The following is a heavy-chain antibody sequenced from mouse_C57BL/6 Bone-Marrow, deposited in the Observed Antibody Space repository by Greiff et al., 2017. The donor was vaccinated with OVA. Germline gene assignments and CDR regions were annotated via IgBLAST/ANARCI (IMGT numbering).Heavy chain of an antibody. CDR1: GFTFSSYA. CDR2: ISDGGSYT. Sequence: EVQLVESGGGLVKPGGSLKLSCAASGFTFSSYAMSWVRQTPEKRLEWVATISDGGSYTYYPDNVKGRFTISRDNAKNNLYLQMSHLKSEDTAMYYCAREDWGFAYWGQGTLVTVSA. V-gene: IGHV5-4*01. CDR3: AREDWGFAY. J-gene: IGHJ3*01.